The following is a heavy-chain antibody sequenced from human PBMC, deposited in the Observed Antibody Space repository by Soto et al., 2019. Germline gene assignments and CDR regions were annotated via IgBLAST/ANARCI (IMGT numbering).Heavy chain of an antibody. CDR1: GGSISSYY. D-gene: IGHD2-15*01. Sequence: SETLSLTCTVSGGSISSYYWSWIRQPPGKGLEWIGYIYYSGSTNYNPSLKSRVTISVDTSKNQFSLKLSSVTAADTAVYYCARGQEISWFDPWGQGTLVTVSS. J-gene: IGHJ5*02. V-gene: IGHV4-59*01. CDR3: ARGQEISWFDP. CDR2: IYYSGST.